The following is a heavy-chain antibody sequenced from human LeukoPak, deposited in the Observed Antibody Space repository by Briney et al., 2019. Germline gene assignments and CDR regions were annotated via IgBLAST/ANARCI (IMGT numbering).Heavy chain of an antibody. Sequence: PSETLSLTCTVSGGSITSSSYYWGWIRQPPGKGLEWIGNIYYSGSTYYNPSLKSRVTMSVDTSKNQFSLKLSSVTAADTAVYYCARRTGVSSSLRDWGQGTLVTVSS. J-gene: IGHJ4*02. CDR2: IYYSGST. CDR1: GGSITSSSYY. V-gene: IGHV4-39*01. CDR3: ARRTGVSSSLRD. D-gene: IGHD6-13*01.